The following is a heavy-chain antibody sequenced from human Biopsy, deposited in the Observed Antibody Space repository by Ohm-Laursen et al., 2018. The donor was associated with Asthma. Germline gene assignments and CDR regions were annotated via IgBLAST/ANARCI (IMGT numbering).Heavy chain of an antibody. CDR1: GGSITSSSYY. CDR3: VRHQYSSSWSTFDY. CDR2: MYHSGSP. V-gene: IGHV4-39*01. J-gene: IGHJ4*02. Sequence: TLSLTCTVSGGSITSSSYYWGWIRQPPGKGMEWIGSMYHSGSPYYHPSPKSRATILVDTSKNQLSLKMSSVTAADTAVYFCVRHQYSSSWSTFDYWGQGALVTVSS. D-gene: IGHD3-22*01.